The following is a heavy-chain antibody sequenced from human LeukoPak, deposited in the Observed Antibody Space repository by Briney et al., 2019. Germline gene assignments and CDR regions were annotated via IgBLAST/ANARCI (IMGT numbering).Heavy chain of an antibody. CDR2: IYSGGSR. CDR1: GFTVSSNY. CDR3: ARDLAFDI. Sequence: GGSLRLSCAPSGFTVSSNYMSWVRQAPGKGLEWVSVIYSGGSRYYADSVKGRFTISRDNSKNTLYLQMSSLRAEDTAVYYCARDLAFDIWGRGTMVTVSS. J-gene: IGHJ3*02. V-gene: IGHV3-66*02.